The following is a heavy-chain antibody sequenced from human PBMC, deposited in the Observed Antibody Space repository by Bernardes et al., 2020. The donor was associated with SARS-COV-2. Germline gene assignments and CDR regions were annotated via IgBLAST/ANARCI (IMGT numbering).Heavy chain of an antibody. CDR2: IHYSGST. CDR3: ARVLGVYDFWSGYYTADAFDI. CDR1: GGSISSCGYY. J-gene: IGHJ3*02. V-gene: IGHV4-31*03. D-gene: IGHD3-3*01. Sequence: SEPLSLTCTVSGGSISSCGYYWSWLLQHPWTGLEWLGYIHYSGSTYYNPSLKSRVTISVDTSKNQFSLTLSSVTAADTAVYYCARVLGVYDFWSGYYTADAFDIWGQGTMVTVSS.